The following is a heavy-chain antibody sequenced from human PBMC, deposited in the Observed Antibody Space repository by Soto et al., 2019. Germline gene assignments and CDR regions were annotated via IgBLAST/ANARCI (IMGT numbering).Heavy chain of an antibody. D-gene: IGHD3-22*01. CDR3: ARGPTDYYDNSANYFLDY. J-gene: IGHJ4*02. CDR1: GYTFITYG. V-gene: IGHV1-18*01. Sequence: QVPLVQSGAEVKKPGASVKVSCKASGYTFITYGVSWVRQAPGQGLGWLGWISTYNGNTRYAERLQGRVTMTTDTTTNTAYMELRNLRSDDTAVYYCARGPTDYYDNSANYFLDYWGQGTLVTVSS. CDR2: ISTYNGNT.